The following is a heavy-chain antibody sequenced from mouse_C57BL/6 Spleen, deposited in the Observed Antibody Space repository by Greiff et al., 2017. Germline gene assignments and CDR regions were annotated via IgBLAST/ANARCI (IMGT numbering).Heavy chain of an antibody. CDR2: INPTNSGT. V-gene: IGHV1-22*01. J-gene: IGHJ2*01. CDR3: ASDGRGY. CDR1: GYTFTDYC. D-gene: IGHD1-1*01. Sequence: VQLQQSGPELVKPGASVKMSCKASGYTFTDYCMHWVKQSPGKSLEWIGYINPTNSGTSYNQKFKGKATLTVNKSSSTAYMELRSLTSEESSVYYCASDGRGYWGQGTTLTVSS.